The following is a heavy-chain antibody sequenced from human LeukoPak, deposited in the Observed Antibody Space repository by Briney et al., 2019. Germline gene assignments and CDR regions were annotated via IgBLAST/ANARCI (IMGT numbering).Heavy chain of an antibody. V-gene: IGHV3-73*01. D-gene: IGHD3-22*01. CDR1: GFTFSGSA. CDR3: TRPPLADRRGSQGSDY. Sequence: GGSLRLSCAASGFTFSGSAMHWVRQASGKGLEWVGRIRSKANSYATAYAASVKGRFTISRDDSKNTAYLQMNSLKTEDTAVYSCTRPPLADRRGSQGSDYWGQGTLVPVSS. J-gene: IGHJ4*02. CDR2: IRSKANSYAT.